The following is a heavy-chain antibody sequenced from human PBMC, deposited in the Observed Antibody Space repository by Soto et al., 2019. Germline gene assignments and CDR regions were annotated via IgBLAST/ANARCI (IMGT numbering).Heavy chain of an antibody. Sequence: ASVKVSCKASGYTFTSYAMHWVRQAPGQRLERMGWINAGNGNTKYSQKFQGRVTITRDTSASTAYMELSSLRSEDTAVYYCARDLFGGCSGGSCYSGDWFDPWGQGTLVTVSS. D-gene: IGHD2-15*01. V-gene: IGHV1-3*01. CDR2: INAGNGNT. J-gene: IGHJ5*02. CDR1: GYTFTSYA. CDR3: ARDLFGGCSGGSCYSGDWFDP.